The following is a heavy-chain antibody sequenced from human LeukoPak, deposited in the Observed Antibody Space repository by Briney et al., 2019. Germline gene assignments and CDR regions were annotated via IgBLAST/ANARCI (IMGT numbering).Heavy chain of an antibody. D-gene: IGHD4-17*01. J-gene: IGHJ6*03. Sequence: SVKVFCKASGGTFISYAISWVRQAPGQGLEWMGGIIPIFGTANYAQKFQGRVTITTDESTSTAYMELSSLRSEDTAVYYCARKELDGDEDGYYYYMDVWGKGTTVTVSS. CDR2: IIPIFGTA. CDR1: GGTFISYA. CDR3: ARKELDGDEDGYYYYMDV. V-gene: IGHV1-69*05.